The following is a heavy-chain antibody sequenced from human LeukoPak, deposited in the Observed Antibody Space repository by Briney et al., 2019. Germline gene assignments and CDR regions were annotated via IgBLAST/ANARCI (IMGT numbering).Heavy chain of an antibody. J-gene: IGHJ4*02. Sequence: GGSLRLSCAASGFTFSSFAMTWVRQAPGKGLEWVSSISGSGGSTYYADSVKGRSTISRDNAKNSLYLQMNSLRAEDTAVYYCAKDFLRTSYIHYFDYWGQGTLVTVSS. CDR2: ISGSGGST. CDR1: GFTFSSFA. V-gene: IGHV3-23*01. CDR3: AKDFLRTSYIHYFDY. D-gene: IGHD2-2*01.